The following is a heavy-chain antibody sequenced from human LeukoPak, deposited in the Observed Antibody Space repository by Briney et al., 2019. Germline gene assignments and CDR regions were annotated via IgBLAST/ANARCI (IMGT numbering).Heavy chain of an antibody. V-gene: IGHV3-48*03. CDR1: GFTFSTYE. CDR3: AREGRSGYDLTGYYGMDV. Sequence: GGSLRLSCAASGFTFSTYEMNWVRQAPGKGLEWVSYIGSSNTIYYGDSVKGRFTISRDNAKNSLYLQMNSLRAEDTAVYYCAREGRSGYDLTGYYGMDVWGKGTTATVSS. D-gene: IGHD5-12*01. CDR2: IGSSNTI. J-gene: IGHJ6*04.